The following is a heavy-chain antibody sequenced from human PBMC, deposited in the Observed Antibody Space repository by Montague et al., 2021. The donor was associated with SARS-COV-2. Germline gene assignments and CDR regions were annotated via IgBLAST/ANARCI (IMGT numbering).Heavy chain of an antibody. Sequence: SETLSLTCTVSGGSITSNWWSWIRQPPGKGLEWVGYALYTGRSRSNPSLQSRVFISVDTSKNQVSLKLSSVTAADTAVYYCARDTFYYGSDSYYVDPFDMWGQGTRVPVSS. CDR2: ALYTGRS. D-gene: IGHD3-10*01. V-gene: IGHV4-59*01. J-gene: IGHJ3*02. CDR1: GGSITSNW. CDR3: ARDTFYYGSDSYYVDPFDM.